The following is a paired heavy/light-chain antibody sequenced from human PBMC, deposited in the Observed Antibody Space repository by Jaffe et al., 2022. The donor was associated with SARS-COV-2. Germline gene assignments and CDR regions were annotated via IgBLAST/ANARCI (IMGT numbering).Heavy chain of an antibody. D-gene: IGHD3-10*01. CDR1: GFTLDDYA. Sequence: EVQLVESGGVVVQPGGSLRLSCAASGFTLDDYAMHWVRQAPGKGLEWVSLINWHGGGTYYADSVKGRFTISRDNSKNSLYLQMNSLRAEDTALYYCARGDYRGSGGHADYWGQGTLVTVSS. CDR2: INWHGGGT. V-gene: IGHV3-43D*03. J-gene: IGHJ4*02. CDR3: ARGDYRGSGGHADY.
Light chain of an antibody. Sequence: DIVMTQTPLSSPVTLGQPASISCRSSQSLVHSDGNTYLSWLQQRPGQPPRLLVERISNRFSGVPDRFSGSGAGTDFTLKISRVEAEDVGVYYCMQATQFPRTFGQGTKLEIK. J-gene: IGKJ2*01. CDR1: QSLVHSDGNTY. CDR2: RIS. V-gene: IGKV2-24*01. CDR3: MQATQFPRT.